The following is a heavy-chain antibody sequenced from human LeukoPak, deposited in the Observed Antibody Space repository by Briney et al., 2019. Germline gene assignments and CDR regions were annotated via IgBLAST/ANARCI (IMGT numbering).Heavy chain of an antibody. CDR1: GFTFSSYG. D-gene: IGHD3-3*01. Sequence: PGGSLRLSCAASGFTFSSYGMHWVRQAPGKGLEWVAVIWYDGSNKYYADSVKGRFTISRDNSKNTLYLQMNSLRAEDTAVYYCARGGPHVLRFLEWLFPEDDAFDIWGQGTMATVSS. V-gene: IGHV3-33*01. CDR2: IWYDGSNK. CDR3: ARGGPHVLRFLEWLFPEDDAFDI. J-gene: IGHJ3*02.